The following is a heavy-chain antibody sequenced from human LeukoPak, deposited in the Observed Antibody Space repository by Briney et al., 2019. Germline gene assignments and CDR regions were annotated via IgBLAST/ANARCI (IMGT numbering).Heavy chain of an antibody. CDR3: ARVRSSSWPRVQYYMDV. J-gene: IGHJ6*03. CDR1: GGTFSSYA. CDR2: IIPIFGTA. D-gene: IGHD6-13*01. Sequence: GASVKVSCKASGGTFSSYAISWVRQAPGQGLEWMGGIIPIFGTANYAQKFQGRVTITADESTSTAYMELSSLRSEDTAGYYCARVRSSSWPRVQYYMDVWGKGTTVTVSS. V-gene: IGHV1-69*01.